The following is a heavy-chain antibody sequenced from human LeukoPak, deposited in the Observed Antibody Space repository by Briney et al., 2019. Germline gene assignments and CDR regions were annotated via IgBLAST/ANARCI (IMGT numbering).Heavy chain of an antibody. D-gene: IGHD4-17*01. J-gene: IGHJ4*02. CDR3: ARDHPKTTVTKGGVYYFDY. CDR1: GFTFSSYS. Sequence: GGSLRLSCAASGFTFSSYSMNWVRQAPGKGLEWVSYISSSSSTIYYADSVKGRFTISRDNAKNSLYLQMNSLRAEDTAVYYCARDHPKTTVTKGGVYYFDYWGQGTLVTVSS. CDR2: ISSSSSTI. V-gene: IGHV3-48*04.